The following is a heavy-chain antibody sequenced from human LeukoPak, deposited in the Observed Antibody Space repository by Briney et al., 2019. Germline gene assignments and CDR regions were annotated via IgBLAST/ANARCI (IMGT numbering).Heavy chain of an antibody. CDR3: ARVSWDINYVDF. CDR1: GYSIRSGYY. CDR2: MFHSGSS. Sequence: SETLSLTCTVSGYSIRSGYYWGWIRQPPGKGLEWIECMFHSGSSYFNSSLKSRPTILSDTSKNQFSLNLTSVTAADTAVYYCARVSWDINYVDFWGRGTLVTVSS. D-gene: IGHD1-26*01. V-gene: IGHV4-38-2*02. J-gene: IGHJ4*02.